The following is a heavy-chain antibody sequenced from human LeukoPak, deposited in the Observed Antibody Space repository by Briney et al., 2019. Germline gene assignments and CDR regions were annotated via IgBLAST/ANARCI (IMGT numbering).Heavy chain of an antibody. CDR2: ISYDGSNK. V-gene: IGHV3-30*18. Sequence: PGRSLRLSCAASGFTFSSYGMHWVRQAPGKGLEWVAVISYDGSNKYYADSVKGRFTISRDNSKNTLYLQMNSLRAEDTAVYYCAKDQVTEQWPGEIDYRGQGTLVTVSS. CDR3: AKDQVTEQWPGEIDY. J-gene: IGHJ4*02. CDR1: GFTFSSYG. D-gene: IGHD6-19*01.